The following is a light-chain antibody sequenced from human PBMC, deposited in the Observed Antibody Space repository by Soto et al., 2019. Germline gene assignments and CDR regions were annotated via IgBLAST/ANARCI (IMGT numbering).Light chain of an antibody. J-gene: IGKJ2*01. CDR2: GAS. CDR3: QQYNDWPPKYT. Sequence: EILMTQSPATLSVSPGERATVSCRASQSVSNNLAWYQQRPGQAPRLLIYGASTRATGIPARFSGSGSGTYFTLTITSLQSEDFAIYYCQQYNDWPPKYTFGQATKLEIQ. CDR1: QSVSNN. V-gene: IGKV3-15*01.